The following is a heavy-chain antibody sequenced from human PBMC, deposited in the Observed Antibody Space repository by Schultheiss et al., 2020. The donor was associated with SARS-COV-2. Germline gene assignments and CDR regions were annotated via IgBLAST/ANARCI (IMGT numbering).Heavy chain of an antibody. V-gene: IGHV4-61*08. J-gene: IGHJ5*02. Sequence: SETLSLTCTVSGGSISSGGYYWSWIRQPPGKGLEWIGHVSYSGTTNYNPSLKSRLTISVDTSKKQFSLRLISVTAADTAVYFCAAGEAVVGYNWFDPWGQGTLVTVSS. CDR1: GGSISSGGYY. CDR2: VSYSGTT. D-gene: IGHD6-19*01. CDR3: AAGEAVVGYNWFDP.